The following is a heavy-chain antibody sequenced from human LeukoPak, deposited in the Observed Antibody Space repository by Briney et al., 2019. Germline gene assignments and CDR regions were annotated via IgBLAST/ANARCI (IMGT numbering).Heavy chain of an antibody. D-gene: IGHD5-12*01. J-gene: IGHJ4*02. CDR2: IYTSGST. CDR1: GGSISSGSYY. Sequence: SETLSLTCTVSGGSISSGSYYWSWIRQPAGKGLEWIGRIYTSGSTNYNPSLKSRVTISVDTSKNQFSLKLGSVTAADTAVYYCARGGYDSSDYFDYWGQGTLVTVSS. CDR3: ARGGYDSSDYFDY. V-gene: IGHV4-61*02.